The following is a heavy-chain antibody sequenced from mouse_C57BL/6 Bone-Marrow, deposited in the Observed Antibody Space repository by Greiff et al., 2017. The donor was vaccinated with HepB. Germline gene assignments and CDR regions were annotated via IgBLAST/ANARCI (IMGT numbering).Heavy chain of an antibody. J-gene: IGHJ3*01. Sequence: VQLQQPGAELVKPGASVKMSCKASGYTFTSYWITWVKQRPGQGLEWIGDIYPGSGSTNYNEKFKSKATLTVDTSSSTAYMQLSSLTSEDSAVYYCARRGYYDCWFAYWGQGTLVTVSA. CDR1: GYTFTSYW. CDR3: ARRGYYDCWFAY. V-gene: IGHV1-55*01. CDR2: IYPGSGST. D-gene: IGHD2-4*01.